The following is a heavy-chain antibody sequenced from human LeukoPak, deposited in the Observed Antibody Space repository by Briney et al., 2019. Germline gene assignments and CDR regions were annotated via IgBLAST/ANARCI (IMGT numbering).Heavy chain of an antibody. CDR2: IYYSGTT. CDR1: GGSISSHY. Sequence: PSETLSLTCTVSGGSISSHYWSWFRQTPGERPEWIAFIYYSGTTNYNPSLKGRVTISIDSSKNQFSLKLSSVTAADTAIYYCARGTGFYDSGGHYYWGYFDSWGQGTLVPVSS. V-gene: IGHV4-59*11. CDR3: ARGTGFYDSGGHYYWGYFDS. D-gene: IGHD3-22*01. J-gene: IGHJ4*02.